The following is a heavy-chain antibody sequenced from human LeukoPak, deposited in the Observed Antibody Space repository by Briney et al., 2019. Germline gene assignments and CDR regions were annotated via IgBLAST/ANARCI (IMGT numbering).Heavy chain of an antibody. D-gene: IGHD3/OR15-3a*01. CDR2: INHSGST. V-gene: IGHV4-34*01. CDR1: GFTFRTYA. Sequence: PGGSLRLSCVASGFTFRTYAMSWVRQPPGKGLEWIGEINHSGSTNYNPSLKSRVTISVDTSKNQFSLKLSSVTAADTAVYYCARRAGYFTYWFDPWGQGTLVTVSS. J-gene: IGHJ5*02. CDR3: ARRAGYFTYWFDP.